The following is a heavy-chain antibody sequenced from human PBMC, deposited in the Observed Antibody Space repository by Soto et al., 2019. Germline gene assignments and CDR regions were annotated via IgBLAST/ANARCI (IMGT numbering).Heavy chain of an antibody. Sequence: SETLSLTCTVSGGSISSYYWSWIRQPPGKGLEWIGYIYYSGSTNYNPSLKSRVTISVDTSKNQFSLKLSSVTAADTAVYYCARGSVYSYGYGDYYYMDVWGKGTTVTVSS. D-gene: IGHD5-18*01. J-gene: IGHJ6*03. CDR1: GGSISSYY. CDR3: ARGSVYSYGYGDYYYMDV. V-gene: IGHV4-59*01. CDR2: IYYSGST.